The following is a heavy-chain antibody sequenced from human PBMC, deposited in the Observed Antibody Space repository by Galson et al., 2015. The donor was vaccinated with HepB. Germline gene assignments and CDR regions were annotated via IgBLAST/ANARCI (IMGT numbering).Heavy chain of an antibody. Sequence: ETLSLTCTVSGGSLNTYYWTWIRQSPGKGLEWVGYVFYSGSTDYNPSLKSRATISVDTSKSQFSLKLTSVTAADTAIYYCARDSAYSMIVVVPYWYFDLWGRGTLVTVSS. CDR2: VFYSGST. CDR1: GGSLNTYY. V-gene: IGHV4-59*01. J-gene: IGHJ2*01. D-gene: IGHD3-22*01. CDR3: ARDSAYSMIVVVPYWYFDL.